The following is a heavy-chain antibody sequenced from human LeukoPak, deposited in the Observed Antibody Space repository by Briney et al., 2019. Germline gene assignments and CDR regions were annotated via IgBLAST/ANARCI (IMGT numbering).Heavy chain of an antibody. D-gene: IGHD3-10*01. CDR3: ARIKLGTYYGSGSYEAFDP. V-gene: IGHV1-69*13. Sequence: SVKVSCKASGGTFSSYAISWVRQAPGQGLGWMGGIIPIFGTANYAQKFQGRVTITADESTSTAYMELSSLRSEDTAVYYCARIKLGTYYGSGSYEAFDPWGQGTLVTVS. CDR2: IIPIFGTA. CDR1: GGTFSSYA. J-gene: IGHJ5*02.